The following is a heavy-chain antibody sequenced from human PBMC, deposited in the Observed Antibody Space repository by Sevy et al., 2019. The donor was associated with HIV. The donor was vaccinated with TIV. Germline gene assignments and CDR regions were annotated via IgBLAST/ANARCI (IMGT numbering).Heavy chain of an antibody. CDR3: VRAIAAAGSF. CDR2: INQDGSVK. J-gene: IGHJ4*02. Sequence: GGSLRLSCAASGFTLNSYWMSWVRQAPGKGLEWGANINQDGSVKYYVDSVKGRFTISRDNARTSLYLRMNSLRAEDTALYYCVRAIAAAGSFWGQGTLVTVSS. CDR1: GFTLNSYW. V-gene: IGHV3-7*01. D-gene: IGHD6-13*01.